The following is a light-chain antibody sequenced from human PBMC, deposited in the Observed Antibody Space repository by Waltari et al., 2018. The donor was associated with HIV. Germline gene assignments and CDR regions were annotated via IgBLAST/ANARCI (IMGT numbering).Light chain of an antibody. J-gene: IGLJ3*02. V-gene: IGLV2-14*03. CDR1: TSDFASSVF. CDR3: CSSTTRGSLM. CDR2: YLT. Sequence: QSPLTQPASVSGSPGHSVRLSCSGHTSDFASSVFVSWYQQHPGKAPKLNISYLTFRPSGVSPRFSGSKSGNTASLTISCLQPEDDAYYYCCSSTTRGSLMFGGGTKVTV.